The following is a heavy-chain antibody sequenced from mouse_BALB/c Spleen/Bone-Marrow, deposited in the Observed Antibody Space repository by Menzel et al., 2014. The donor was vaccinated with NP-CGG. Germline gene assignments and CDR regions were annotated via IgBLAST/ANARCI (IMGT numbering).Heavy chain of an antibody. CDR3: ARQIYFPYFDY. J-gene: IGHJ2*01. Sequence: EVQLVESGGGLVQPGGSLKLSCAASRFTFSSYTMSWVRQTPEKRLEWVAYVSNGGGSTYYPDTVKGRFTISRDNAKNTLYLQMSSLKSEDTAMYYCARQIYFPYFDYWGQGTTLTVSS. V-gene: IGHV5-12-2*01. CDR2: VSNGGGST. D-gene: IGHD2-1*01. CDR1: RFTFSSYT.